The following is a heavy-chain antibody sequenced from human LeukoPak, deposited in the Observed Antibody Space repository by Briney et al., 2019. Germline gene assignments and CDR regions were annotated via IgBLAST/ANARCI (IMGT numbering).Heavy chain of an antibody. CDR3: ARGQGTVTTH. V-gene: IGHV4-59*12. Sequence: SETLSLTCTVSGGSISSYYWSWIRQPPGKGLEWIGYIYYSGSTNYNPSLKSRVTISVDTSKNQFSLKLTSVTAADTAVYYCARGQGTVTTHWGQGTLVTVSS. CDR2: IYYSGST. CDR1: GGSISSYY. D-gene: IGHD4-17*01. J-gene: IGHJ4*02.